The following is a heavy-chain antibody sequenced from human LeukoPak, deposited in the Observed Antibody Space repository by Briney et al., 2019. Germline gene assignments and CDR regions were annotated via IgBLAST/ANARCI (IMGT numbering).Heavy chain of an antibody. J-gene: IGHJ5*02. CDR3: TRDSGTYNWFDP. D-gene: IGHD1-26*01. CDR1: GFTFSGSA. V-gene: IGHV3-73*01. CDR2: IEKKDKGYATAT. Sequence: GGSLKLSCAASGFTFSGSAIHWARQSSGKGLEWVGQIEKKDKGYATATAYAASVKGRFTISRDDSINTAYLQMKSLKTEDTALYYCTRDSGTYNWFDPWGQGTLVTVSS.